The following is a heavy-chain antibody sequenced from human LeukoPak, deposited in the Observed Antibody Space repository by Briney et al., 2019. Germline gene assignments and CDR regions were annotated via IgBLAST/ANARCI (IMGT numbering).Heavy chain of an antibody. J-gene: IGHJ4*02. CDR3: ARGTSGYPPPAYYFDY. Sequence: KASETLSLTCAVSGYSIGSGYYWGWIRQPPGRGLEWIGTIYHGGTTYYNPSLTSRVTISVDTSKNQLSLKLTSVTAADTAVYYCARGTSGYPPPAYYFDYWGQGTLVTVSS. V-gene: IGHV4-38-2*01. CDR1: GYSIGSGYY. CDR2: IYHGGTT. D-gene: IGHD3-22*01.